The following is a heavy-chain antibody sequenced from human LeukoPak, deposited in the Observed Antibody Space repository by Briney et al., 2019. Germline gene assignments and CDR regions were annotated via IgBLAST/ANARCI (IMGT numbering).Heavy chain of an antibody. CDR2: IQLDGREK. D-gene: IGHD2-2*01. CDR3: ARDLRVDCSSTSCYCADAFDI. CDR1: GFTFSTYW. V-gene: IGHV3-7*01. J-gene: IGHJ3*02. Sequence: PGRCLSLSCAVSGFTFSTYWMSCVSPAPRKGMEWVANIQLDGREKYYVDSVKGRFTISRDNAKNSLYLQMNSLRAEDTAVYYCARDLRVDCSSTSCYCADAFDIWGQGRMVTVSS.